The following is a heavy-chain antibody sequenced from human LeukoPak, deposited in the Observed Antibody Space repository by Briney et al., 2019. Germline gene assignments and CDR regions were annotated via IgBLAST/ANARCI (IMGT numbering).Heavy chain of an antibody. V-gene: IGHV4-39*01. Sequence: LETLSLTCTVSGGSISSSSYYWAWIRQSPGKGLEWIGSVYYGVSTSYNPSLKSRVTISVDMSKSQFSLKLSSVTAADTAVYYCARLRSDGFDIWGQGTMVTVSS. D-gene: IGHD1-26*01. CDR2: VYYGVST. CDR1: GGSISSSSYY. J-gene: IGHJ3*02. CDR3: ARLRSDGFDI.